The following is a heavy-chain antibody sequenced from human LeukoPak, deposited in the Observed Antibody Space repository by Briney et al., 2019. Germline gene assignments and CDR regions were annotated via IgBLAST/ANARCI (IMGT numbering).Heavy chain of an antibody. V-gene: IGHV3-74*01. J-gene: IGHJ3*02. Sequence: PGGSLGLSCAASGFTFSTYWMHWVRQAPGKGLVWVSRINSEETVANYADSVRGRFTISRDNAKNTLYLQMNSLGAEDTAVYYCARESTVGPIQTDALDIWGQGTMVTVSS. D-gene: IGHD1-26*01. CDR1: GFTFSTYW. CDR2: INSEETVA. CDR3: ARESTVGPIQTDALDI.